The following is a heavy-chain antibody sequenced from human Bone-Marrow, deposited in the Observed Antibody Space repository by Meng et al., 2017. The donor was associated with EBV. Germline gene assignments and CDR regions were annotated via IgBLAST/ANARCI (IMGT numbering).Heavy chain of an antibody. CDR1: GYTFTSDG. D-gene: IGHD3-10*01. CDR2: ISAYNGNT. Sequence: QVQVVLSGSEVKMPGASVKVSCKASGYTFTSDGISWVRQAPGQGLEWMGWISAYNGNTNYAQKLQGRVTMTTDTSTSTAYMELRSPRSDDTAVYYCARDWESDYYGSGSYYQGSDYWGQGTLVTVSS. V-gene: IGHV1-18*01. J-gene: IGHJ4*02. CDR3: ARDWESDYYGSGSYYQGSDY.